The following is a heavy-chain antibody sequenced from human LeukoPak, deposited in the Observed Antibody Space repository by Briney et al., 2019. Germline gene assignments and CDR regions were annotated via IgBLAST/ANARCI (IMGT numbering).Heavy chain of an antibody. CDR2: IYTSGST. D-gene: IGHD4-23*01. V-gene: IGHV4-61*02. J-gene: IGHJ4*02. CDR1: GGSISSGSYY. Sequence: SETLSLTCSVSGGSISSGSYYWGWIRQPAGKGLEWVGRIYTSGSTNSNPSLKSRVTISVDTAKNQFSVKLSSVTAADTAVSFWAREGPWGVVTIDYWGQGTLVTVSS. CDR3: AREGPWGVVTIDY.